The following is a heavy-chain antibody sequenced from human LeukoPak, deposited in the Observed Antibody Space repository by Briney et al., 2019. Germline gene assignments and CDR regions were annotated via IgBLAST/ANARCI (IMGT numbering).Heavy chain of an antibody. CDR3: ATYSSLNRREFQF. V-gene: IGHV3-7*01. CDR1: GFPFSNYG. CDR2: IKTDGSEK. Sequence: PGGPLSLSCEGCGFPFSNYGRGGLRHPPGRGLHGGANIKTDGSEKYYVDSVKGRFTISRDNAKNSLYLQMNSLRAEDTAVYYCATYSSLNRREFQFWGQGTLLTVSS. J-gene: IGHJ1*01. D-gene: IGHD3-22*01.